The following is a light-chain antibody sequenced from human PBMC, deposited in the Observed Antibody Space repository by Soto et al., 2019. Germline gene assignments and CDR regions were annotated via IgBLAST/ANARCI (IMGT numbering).Light chain of an antibody. Sequence: EIVMTQSPATLSVSPGESATVSCRASQSVSSSLAWYQQKPGQAPRLLIYGATTRATGIPDRFSGSGSGTDFTLTISSLQSEDFAVYYCQHYYNWPETFGQGTKVEIK. CDR2: GAT. J-gene: IGKJ1*01. CDR3: QHYYNWPET. V-gene: IGKV3-15*01. CDR1: QSVSSS.